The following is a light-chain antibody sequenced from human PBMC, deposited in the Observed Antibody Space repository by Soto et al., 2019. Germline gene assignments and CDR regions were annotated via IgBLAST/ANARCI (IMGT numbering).Light chain of an antibody. CDR3: QQYNNWPIT. CDR1: QSVNTL. CDR2: RAS. Sequence: EILMTQSPASLSVSPGETATLSCKTSQSVNTLLAWYQQRPGQAPRLLIYRASTRQTGIPARFSGSGAGTECTRTINSLQSEDVAVYYCQQYNNWPITFGQGTRLEIK. J-gene: IGKJ5*01. V-gene: IGKV3-15*01.